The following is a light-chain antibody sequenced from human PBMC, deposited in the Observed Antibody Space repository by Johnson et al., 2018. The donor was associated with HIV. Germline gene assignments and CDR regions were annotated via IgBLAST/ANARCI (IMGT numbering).Light chain of an antibody. Sequence: SVLTQPPSVSAAPGQKVTISCSGRSSTIGNNYVSWYQQIPGAVPKLLIYENDKRPSGIPDRFSDFKSGTSATLGITGLPTGDEADYYWGTGDSSRSAGEYVCGTGIKVSVL. V-gene: IGLV1-51*02. CDR3: GTGDSSRSAGEYV. J-gene: IGLJ1*01. CDR1: SSTIGNNY. CDR2: END.